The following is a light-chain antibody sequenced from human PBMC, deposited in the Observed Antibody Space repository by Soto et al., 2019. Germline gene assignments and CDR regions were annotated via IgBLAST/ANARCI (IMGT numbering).Light chain of an antibody. Sequence: DIQMTQSPSSLSASVGDTVTITCRASQSISVHLNWYQQKPGKVPKLLIYSASNLQSGVTSSFSGSISEIDFALTISRLQHEDFATYYCQQSYITPYTFGQGTKLQIK. CDR3: QQSYITPYT. CDR2: SAS. V-gene: IGKV1-39*01. J-gene: IGKJ2*01. CDR1: QSISVH.